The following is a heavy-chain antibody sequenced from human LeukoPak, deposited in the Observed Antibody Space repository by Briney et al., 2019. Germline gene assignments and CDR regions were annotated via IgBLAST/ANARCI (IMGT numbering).Heavy chain of an antibody. J-gene: IGHJ2*01. CDR3: ARDKGPYWYFDL. Sequence: SETLSLTCTVSGGSISSSSYYWIWIRQPPGKGLEWIGYIYYSGSTDYNPSLKSRVTISVDTSKNQFSLRLSSVTAADTAVYHCARDKGPYWYFDLWGRGTLVTVSS. CDR1: GGSISSSSYY. V-gene: IGHV4-61*01. CDR2: IYYSGST.